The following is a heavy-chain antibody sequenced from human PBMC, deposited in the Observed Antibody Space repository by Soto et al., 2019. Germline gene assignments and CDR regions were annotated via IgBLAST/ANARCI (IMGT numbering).Heavy chain of an antibody. CDR2: VYSSGGT. CDR1: GGSMNSYY. Sequence: SETLSLTCTVSGGSMNSYYWTWIRQPAGKGLEWIGRVYSSGGTHYNPSFKSRITISLDTSNNQFSLRLLSVTDADTAVYYCARGQRFSDWFDPWGQGTLVTVTS. CDR3: ARGQRFSDWFDP. D-gene: IGHD3-3*01. V-gene: IGHV4-4*07. J-gene: IGHJ5*02.